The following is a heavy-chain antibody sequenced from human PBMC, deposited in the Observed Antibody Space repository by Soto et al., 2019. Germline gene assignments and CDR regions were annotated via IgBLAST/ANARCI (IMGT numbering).Heavy chain of an antibody. D-gene: IGHD3-22*01. V-gene: IGHV1-8*01. J-gene: IGHJ4*02. Sequence: QVQLVQSGAEVKKPGASVKVSCKASGYTFTSYDINWVRQATGQGLEWMGWMNPNSGNTGYAQKFQGRVTMTRNTSISTAYMELSGLRSEDTAVYYCARYYDSSGYYGRRYYFDYWGQGTLVTVSS. CDR1: GYTFTSYD. CDR3: ARYYDSSGYYGRRYYFDY. CDR2: MNPNSGNT.